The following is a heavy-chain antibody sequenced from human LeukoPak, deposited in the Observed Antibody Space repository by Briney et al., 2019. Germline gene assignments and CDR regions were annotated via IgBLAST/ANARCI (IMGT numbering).Heavy chain of an antibody. D-gene: IGHD2-15*01. CDR3: ARQPQVAHFDY. V-gene: IGHV3-21*01. J-gene: IGHJ4*02. CDR2: ITNSGVHT. Sequence: GGSLRLSCAASGFTFSSYSLNWVRQAPGKGLEGVSSITNSGVHTYYTDSLKGRFTISRDNANNSLYPQMNSLSAEDTAIYYCARQPQVAHFDYWGQGTPVSVSS. CDR1: GFTFSSYS.